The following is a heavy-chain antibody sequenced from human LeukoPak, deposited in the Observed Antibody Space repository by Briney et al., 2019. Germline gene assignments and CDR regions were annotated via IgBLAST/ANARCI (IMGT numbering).Heavy chain of an antibody. Sequence: SQTLFLTCTVSGGSISSGSYYWSWIRQPAGKGLEWIGRIYTSGSTNYNPSLKSRVTISVDTSKNQFSLKLSSVTAADTAVYYCARGPTTMVRGVIGFDPWGQGTLVTVSS. J-gene: IGHJ5*02. D-gene: IGHD3-10*01. CDR1: GGSISSGSYY. CDR3: ARGPTTMVRGVIGFDP. CDR2: IYTSGST. V-gene: IGHV4-61*02.